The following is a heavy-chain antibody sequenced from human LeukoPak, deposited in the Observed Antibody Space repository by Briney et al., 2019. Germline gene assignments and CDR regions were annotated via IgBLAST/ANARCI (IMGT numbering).Heavy chain of an antibody. CDR2: ISSSSSYI. CDR3: TRDIVGATDGMDV. D-gene: IGHD1-26*01. Sequence: GGSLRLSCAASGFTFSSYSMNWVRQAPGKGLEWVSSISSSSSYIYYADSVKGRFTISRDDSKSIAYLQMNSLKTEDTAVYYCTRDIVGATDGMDVWGQGTTVTVSS. CDR1: GFTFSSYS. V-gene: IGHV3-21*03. J-gene: IGHJ6*02.